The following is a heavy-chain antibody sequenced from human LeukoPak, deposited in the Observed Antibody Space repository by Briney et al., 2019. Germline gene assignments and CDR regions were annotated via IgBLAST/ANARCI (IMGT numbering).Heavy chain of an antibody. CDR3: ARDGSSWYGTFDY. CDR1: GFTFDGYS. CDR2: ISSSSSTI. J-gene: IGHJ4*02. Sequence: GGSLRLSCAASGFTFDGYSMNWVRQAPGKGLEWVSYISSSSSTIYYADSVKGRFTISRDNAKNSLYLQMNSLRAEDTAVYYCARDGSSWYGTFDYWGQGTLVTVSS. V-gene: IGHV3-48*04. D-gene: IGHD6-13*01.